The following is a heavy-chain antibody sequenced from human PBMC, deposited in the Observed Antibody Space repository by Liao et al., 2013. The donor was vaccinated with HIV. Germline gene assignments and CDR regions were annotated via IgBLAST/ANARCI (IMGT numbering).Heavy chain of an antibody. CDR3: ARSFSYCGGDCYANWFDP. J-gene: IGHJ5*02. CDR1: GGSINSSDFY. V-gene: IGHV4-30-4*08. D-gene: IGHD2-21*01. Sequence: QVQLQESGPGLVKPSQTLSLTCTVSGGSINSSDFYWTWIRQPPGKGLEWIGYIYYSGSTHYNPSLKSRITISVDTSKNQFSLKLSSVTAADTAVYYCARSFSYCGGDCYANWFDPWGQGTLVTVSS. CDR2: IYYSGST.